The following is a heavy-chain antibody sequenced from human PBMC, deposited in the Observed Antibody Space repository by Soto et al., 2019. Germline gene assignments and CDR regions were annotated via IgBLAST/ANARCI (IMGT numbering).Heavy chain of an antibody. CDR2: IYYSGST. D-gene: IGHD6-19*01. CDR1: GGSISSYY. V-gene: IGHV4-59*01. CDR3: ARVDGYSSGWYRGWYFDL. Sequence: QVQLQESGPGLVKPSETLSLTCTVSGGSISSYYWSWIRQPPGKGLEWIGYIYYSGSTNYNPSLKSRVTISVDTSKNQFSLKLSSVTAADTAVYYCARVDGYSSGWYRGWYFDLWGRGTLVTVSS. J-gene: IGHJ2*01.